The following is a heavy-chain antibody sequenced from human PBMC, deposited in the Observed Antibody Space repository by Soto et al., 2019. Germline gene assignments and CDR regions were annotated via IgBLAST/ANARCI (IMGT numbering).Heavy chain of an antibody. V-gene: IGHV4-59*01. Sequence: SETLSLTCTVSVGSISSYYWSWIRQPPGKGLEWIGYIYYSGSTNYNPSLKSRVTISVDTSKNQFSLKLSSVTAADTAVYYCARGSYDILTGYPYYYGMDVWGQGTTVTVSS. D-gene: IGHD3-9*01. CDR2: IYYSGST. J-gene: IGHJ6*02. CDR3: ARGSYDILTGYPYYYGMDV. CDR1: VGSISSYY.